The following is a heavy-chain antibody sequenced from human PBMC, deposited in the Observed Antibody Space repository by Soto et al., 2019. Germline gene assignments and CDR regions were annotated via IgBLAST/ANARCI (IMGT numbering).Heavy chain of an antibody. J-gene: IGHJ3*02. CDR1: GDSISSSNW. CDR2: IYHSGST. D-gene: IGHD3-3*02. V-gene: IGHV4-4*02. Sequence: QVQLQESGPGLVKPSGTLSLTCAVSGDSISSSNWWSWVRQPPGKGLEWIGEIYHSGSTNNNPSLQSRVTISVDKSKNQFSLRLSSVTAADTAVYYCAIVLGNDAFDIWGQGTMVTVSS. CDR3: AIVLGNDAFDI.